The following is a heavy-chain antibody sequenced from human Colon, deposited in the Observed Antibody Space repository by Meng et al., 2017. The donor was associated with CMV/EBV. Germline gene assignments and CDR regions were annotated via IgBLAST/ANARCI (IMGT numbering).Heavy chain of an antibody. J-gene: IGHJ6*02. Sequence: GESLKISCSGSGLTFSAYSFSWVRQAPGQGLQWVSIIYQSGSTKIYAASVRGRFTMSRDNSKNTLYLQMNSLRAEETAGYYCAKDVAATTGLDVWGQGTTVTVSS. D-gene: IGHD1-1*01. CDR2: IYQSGSTK. CDR1: GLTFSAYS. V-gene: IGHV3-23*03. CDR3: AKDVAATTGLDV.